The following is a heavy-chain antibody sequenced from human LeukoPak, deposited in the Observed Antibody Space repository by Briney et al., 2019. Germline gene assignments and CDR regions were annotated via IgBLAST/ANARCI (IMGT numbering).Heavy chain of an antibody. CDR3: ARGPYSSGSSADY. CDR2: INSDGTNT. CDR1: GFTLSNYW. J-gene: IGHJ4*02. V-gene: IGHV3-74*01. Sequence: GGSLRLSCAASGFTLSNYWIHWVRHAPGKGLVRVSRINSDGTNTIYADSVKGRFTISRDDAKNTLYLQMNSLRAEDTAVYYCARGPYSSGSSADYWGQGTLVTVSS. D-gene: IGHD6-19*01.